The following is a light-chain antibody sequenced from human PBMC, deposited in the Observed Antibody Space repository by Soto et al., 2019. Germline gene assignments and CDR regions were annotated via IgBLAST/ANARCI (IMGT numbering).Light chain of an antibody. V-gene: IGLV1-47*01. Sequence: QSVLTQPPSASGTPGQRVTISCSGSNSNIGSYYVYWYQHLPGTAPKLLIYGNNQRPSGVPDRFSGSKSGTSASLAISGLRSEDEADYYCAAWDDSLSGHVVFGGGTKLTVL. CDR2: GNN. CDR3: AAWDDSLSGHVV. CDR1: NSNIGSYY. J-gene: IGLJ2*01.